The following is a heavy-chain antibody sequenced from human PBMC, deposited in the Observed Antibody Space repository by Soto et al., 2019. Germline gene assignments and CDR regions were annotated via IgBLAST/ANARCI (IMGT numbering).Heavy chain of an antibody. CDR3: ARGAAGNSYGYYYYGLDV. V-gene: IGHV3-66*01. CDR2: IYSGGST. Sequence: PGGSLRLSCAASGFTVSSNYMNWVRQAPGKGLEWVSVIYSGGSTYYADSVKGRITVSRDTSKNTLFLQMNSVRVEDTAVYYCARGAAGNSYGYYYYGLDVWGKGTTVTVSS. D-gene: IGHD5-18*01. CDR1: GFTVSSNY. J-gene: IGHJ6*04.